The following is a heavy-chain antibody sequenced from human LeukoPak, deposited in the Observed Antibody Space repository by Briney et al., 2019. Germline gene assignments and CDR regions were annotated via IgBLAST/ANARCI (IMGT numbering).Heavy chain of an antibody. CDR1: GYTFTSSG. CDR2: ISTHDVNT. Sequence: ASVKVSCKASGYTFTSSGISWVRQAPGQGLERMGWISTHDVNTKYAQKLQGRVTLTTDTSTSTAYMELRSLRSDDTVVYYCATDLGYCSSTTCDTFDYWGQGTLVTVSS. J-gene: IGHJ4*02. CDR3: ATDLGYCSSTTCDTFDY. V-gene: IGHV1-18*01. D-gene: IGHD2-2*01.